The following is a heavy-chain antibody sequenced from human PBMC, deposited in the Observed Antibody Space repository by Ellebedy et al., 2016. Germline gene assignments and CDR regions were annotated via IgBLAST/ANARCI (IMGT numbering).Heavy chain of an antibody. J-gene: IGHJ6*03. V-gene: IGHV3-21*04. Sequence: GESLKISXAASGFTFSSYSMNWVRQAPGKGLEWVSSISSSSSYIYYADSVKGRFTISRDNAKNSLYLQMNSLRAEDTAVYYCAKSPCSSTSCYDYYYYMDVWGKGTTVTVSS. D-gene: IGHD2-2*01. CDR1: GFTFSSYS. CDR2: ISSSSSYI. CDR3: AKSPCSSTSCYDYYYYMDV.